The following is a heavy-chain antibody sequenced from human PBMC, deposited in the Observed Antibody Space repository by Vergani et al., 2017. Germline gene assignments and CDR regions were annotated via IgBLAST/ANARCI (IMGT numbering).Heavy chain of an antibody. Sequence: QVQLVQSGAEVKKPGASVKVSCKAFGYTFTSYGISWVRQAPGQGLEWMGWISAYNGNTNYAQKLQGRVTMTTDTSTSTAYMELRSLRSDDTAVYYCARDLPYYYDSSGYYTPFDYWGQGTLVTVSS. V-gene: IGHV1-18*01. J-gene: IGHJ4*02. D-gene: IGHD3-22*01. CDR1: GYTFTSYG. CDR2: ISAYNGNT. CDR3: ARDLPYYYDSSGYYTPFDY.